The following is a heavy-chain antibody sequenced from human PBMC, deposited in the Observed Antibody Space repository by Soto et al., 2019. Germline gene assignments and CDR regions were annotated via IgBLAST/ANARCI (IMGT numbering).Heavy chain of an antibody. D-gene: IGHD7-27*01. CDR1: GFTFSSYA. V-gene: IGHV3-23*01. Sequence: GGSLRLSCAASGFTFSSYAMSWVRQAPGEGLEWVSAVSRSGDNTYHADSVKGRFTISRDNSKNTLYLQMNSLRVEDTAVYYCAKEVSLGSTVDLGYWGQGTLVTVSS. CDR3: AKEVSLGSTVDLGY. J-gene: IGHJ4*02. CDR2: VSRSGDNT.